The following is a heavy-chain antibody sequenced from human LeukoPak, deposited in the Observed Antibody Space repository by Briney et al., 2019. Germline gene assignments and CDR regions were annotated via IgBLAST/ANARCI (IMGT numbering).Heavy chain of an antibody. D-gene: IGHD4-23*01. CDR1: GFTFNNFG. J-gene: IGHJ4*02. Sequence: PGGSLRLSCAASGFTFNNFGMHWVRQAPGKGLEWVSFIGYEGVHKYYADSVKGRFTISKDNSKATLYLQMNSLRPEDTAVSYCAKDLHGGYSSDYWGQGTLVTIFS. V-gene: IGHV3-30*02. CDR3: AKDLHGGYSSDY. CDR2: IGYEGVHK.